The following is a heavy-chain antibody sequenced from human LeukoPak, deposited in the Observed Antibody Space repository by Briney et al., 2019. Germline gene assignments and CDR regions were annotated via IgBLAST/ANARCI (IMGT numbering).Heavy chain of an antibody. CDR2: INHSGST. CDR1: GGSFSGYY. CDR3: ARSKPVLWFGEPRGLFY. Sequence: SETLSLTCAVYGGSFSGYYWSWIRQPPGKGLEWIGEINHSGSTNYNPSLKSRVTISVDTSKNQFSLKLSSVTAADTAVYYCARSKPVLWFGEPRGLFYWGQGTLVTVSS. D-gene: IGHD3-10*01. J-gene: IGHJ4*02. V-gene: IGHV4-34*01.